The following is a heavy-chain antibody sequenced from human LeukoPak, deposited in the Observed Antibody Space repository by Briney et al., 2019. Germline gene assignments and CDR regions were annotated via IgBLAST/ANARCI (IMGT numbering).Heavy chain of an antibody. CDR3: ASGGGIAAAPAYY. D-gene: IGHD6-13*01. Sequence: SETLSLTCTVSGGSISSGGYSWSWIRQPPGKGLEWIGYIYHSGSTYYNPSLKSRVTISVDTSKNQFSLKLSSVTAADTAVYYCASGGGIAAAPAYYWGQGTLVTVSS. J-gene: IGHJ4*02. CDR1: GGSISSGGYS. V-gene: IGHV4-30-2*01. CDR2: IYHSGST.